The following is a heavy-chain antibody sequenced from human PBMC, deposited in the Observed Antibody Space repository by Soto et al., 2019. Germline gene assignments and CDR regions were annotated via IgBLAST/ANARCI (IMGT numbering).Heavy chain of an antibody. CDR2: ITWNGDGK. V-gene: IGHV3-9*01. J-gene: IGHJ4*02. CDR3: AREGPGKKAGYNGLVSLGY. Sequence: EVKLVESGGGLVQPGRSLKISCAASGFTFDNFAMHWVRLAPGKGLEWVSGITWNGDGKAYAASVKGRFTISRDNAKNSVYLEMNSVRLEDTVFYHCAREGPGKKAGYNGLVSLGYWGQGTLVTAAS. CDR1: GFTFDNFA. D-gene: IGHD2-2*02.